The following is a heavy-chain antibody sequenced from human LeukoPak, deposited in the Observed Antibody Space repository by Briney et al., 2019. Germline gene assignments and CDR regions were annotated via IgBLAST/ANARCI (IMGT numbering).Heavy chain of an antibody. J-gene: IGHJ6*03. D-gene: IGHD6-6*01. Sequence: GGSLRLSCAASGFTVSSNYMSWVRQAPGKGLEWVSVIYSGGSTYYADSVKGRFTISRDNSKNTLYLQMNSLRAEDTAVYYCARDQLVESDYYYYMDVWGKGTTVTVSS. CDR3: ARDQLVESDYYYYMDV. V-gene: IGHV3-53*01. CDR1: GFTVSSNY. CDR2: IYSGGST.